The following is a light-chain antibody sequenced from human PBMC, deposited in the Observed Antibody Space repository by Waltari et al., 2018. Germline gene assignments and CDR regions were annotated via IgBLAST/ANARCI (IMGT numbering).Light chain of an antibody. CDR3: AAWDDSLSGWV. CDR1: RSNIGSNS. Sequence: SVLTQPPSASGTPGQRVTIPCSGSRSNIGSNSVYWYQQLPGPAPKPLIYRKKQRPSGVPDRFSGSKSGTSASLAISGLRSEDEADYYCAAWDDSLSGWVFGGGTKLTVL. J-gene: IGLJ3*02. CDR2: RKK. V-gene: IGLV1-47*01.